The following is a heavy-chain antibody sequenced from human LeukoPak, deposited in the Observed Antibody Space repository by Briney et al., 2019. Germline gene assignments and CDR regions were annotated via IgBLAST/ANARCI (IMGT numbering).Heavy chain of an antibody. CDR3: ARESNSGYYLSY. Sequence: GGSLRLSCAASGFTVSTNYMSWVRQAPGKGLEWVSVIYSGGRTYYADSVKGRFTISRDNSKNTLYLQMNSLRAEDTAVYYCARESNSGYYLSYWGLGTLVTVSS. CDR2: IYSGGRT. V-gene: IGHV3-66*01. CDR1: GFTVSTNY. J-gene: IGHJ4*02. D-gene: IGHD3-22*01.